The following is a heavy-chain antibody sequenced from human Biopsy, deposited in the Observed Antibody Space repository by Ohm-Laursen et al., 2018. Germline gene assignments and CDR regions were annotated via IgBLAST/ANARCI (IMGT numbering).Heavy chain of an antibody. D-gene: IGHD2-2*01. CDR2: IYYSGRT. CDR3: ARETSSTGWPCYYFYGMDV. V-gene: IGHV4-59*01. Sequence: TLSLTCTVSGGSISSDYWSWIRQTPGQGLEWIGYIYYSGRTNYNPSLKSRVTISVDTSNNQFSLRLNSVTAADAAVYYCARETSSTGWPCYYFYGMDVWGQGTTVTVSS. CDR1: GGSISSDY. J-gene: IGHJ6*02.